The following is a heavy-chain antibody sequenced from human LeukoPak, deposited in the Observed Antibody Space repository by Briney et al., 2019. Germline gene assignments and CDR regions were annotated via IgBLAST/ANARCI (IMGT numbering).Heavy chain of an antibody. D-gene: IGHD5-12*01. CDR1: GFTFSNHN. CDR3: ARDLYIVATSGDY. V-gene: IGHV3-48*02. Sequence: GGSLRLSCVASGFTFSNHNMNWVRQAPGKGLEWISYISTTSSTIYYADSVKGRFTISRDNAKNSLYLQMNSLRDEDTAVYYCARDLYIVATSGDYWGQGTLVTVSS. J-gene: IGHJ4*02. CDR2: ISTTSSTI.